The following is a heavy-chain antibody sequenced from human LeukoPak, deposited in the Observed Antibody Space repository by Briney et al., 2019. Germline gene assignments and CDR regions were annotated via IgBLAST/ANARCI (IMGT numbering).Heavy chain of an antibody. Sequence: ASETLSLTCTVSGGSISSGDYYWSWIRQHPGKGLEWIVYIYYSGSTYSNPSLKSRVSISIDTSKNQFSLNLSSVTAADTAVYYCAREPMAGCSTTSCYRGWYFDYWGQGTLVTVSS. CDR2: IYYSGST. V-gene: IGHV4-31*03. J-gene: IGHJ4*02. D-gene: IGHD2-2*01. CDR3: AREPMAGCSTTSCYRGWYFDY. CDR1: GGSISSGDYY.